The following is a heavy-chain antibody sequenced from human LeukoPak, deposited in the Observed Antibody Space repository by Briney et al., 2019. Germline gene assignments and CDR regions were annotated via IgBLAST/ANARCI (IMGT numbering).Heavy chain of an antibody. CDR2: MYYSGST. CDR3: TAPHYYYYGMDV. J-gene: IGHJ6*02. CDR1: GGSISSGDYY. V-gene: IGHV4-30-4*08. Sequence: SETLSLTCTVSGGSISSGDYYWSWIRQLPGKGLEWIGYMYYSGSTYYNPSLKSRVTISVDTSKNQFSLKLSSVTAAGTAVYYCTAPHYYYYGMDVWGQGTTVTVSS.